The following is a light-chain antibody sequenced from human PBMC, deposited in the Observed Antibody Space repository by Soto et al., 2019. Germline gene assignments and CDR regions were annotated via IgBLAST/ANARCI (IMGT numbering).Light chain of an antibody. CDR1: QNIRNL. J-gene: IGKJ5*01. V-gene: IGKV1-5*01. CDR3: QQYNTYAT. Sequence: DIQLTQSPSTLSAAVGDSVTITCRASQNIRNLLAWYQQKPGKAPKPLIYDASTLKTGVPSRFSGSGSGSEFNFTLTGLQPDDFATYFCQQYNTYATVGQGTRLEIK. CDR2: DAS.